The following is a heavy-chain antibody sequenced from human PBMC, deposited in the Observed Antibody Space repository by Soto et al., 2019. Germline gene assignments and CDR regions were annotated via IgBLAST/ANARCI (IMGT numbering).Heavy chain of an antibody. Sequence: EVQLVESGGALVQPGGSLRLSCAASGFTFSSSWMSWVRQAPGKGLEWVANIKEDGSERYYADSVKGRFSISRDNAKNSLHLEMNSLRAEDTAVYYCEPYGLALWDDYWGQGTLVTVSP. V-gene: IGHV3-7*05. CDR3: EPYGLALWDDY. J-gene: IGHJ4*02. D-gene: IGHD3-16*01. CDR2: IKEDGSER. CDR1: GFTFSSSW.